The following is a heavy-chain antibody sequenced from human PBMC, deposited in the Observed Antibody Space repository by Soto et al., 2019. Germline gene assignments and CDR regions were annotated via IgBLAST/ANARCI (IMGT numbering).Heavy chain of an antibody. CDR3: AKDRRAGGNSAFYFDF. V-gene: IGHV3-23*01. J-gene: IGHJ4*02. CDR2: ISATGGGT. D-gene: IGHD3-16*01. Sequence: GGSLRLSCSASGFKFSNYAMSWVRQAPGKGLEWVSLISATGGGTYYADSVKGRFTISRDNSHNTLYLQVHSLTAEDTAVYYCAKDRRAGGNSAFYFDFWGQGAQVTVSS. CDR1: GFKFSNYA.